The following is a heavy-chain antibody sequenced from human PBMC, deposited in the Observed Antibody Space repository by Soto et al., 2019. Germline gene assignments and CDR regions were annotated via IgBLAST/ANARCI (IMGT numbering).Heavy chain of an antibody. CDR1: GYTFTSYD. V-gene: IGHV1-8*01. CDR3: LRGRGVLRFLEWPNGGLGY. D-gene: IGHD3-3*01. J-gene: IGHJ4*02. CDR2: MNPNSGNT. Sequence: QVQLVQSGAEVKKPGASVKVSCKASGYTFTSYDINWVRQATGQGLEWMGWMNPNSGNTGYAQKFQARVTVTRNTSISTAYMELSSLGTEDTAGYYCLRGRGVLRFLEWPNGGLGYWGQGTLVTVSS.